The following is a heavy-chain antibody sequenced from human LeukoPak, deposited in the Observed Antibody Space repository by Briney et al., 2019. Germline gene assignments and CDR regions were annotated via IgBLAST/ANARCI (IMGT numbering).Heavy chain of an antibody. D-gene: IGHD2-15*01. V-gene: IGHV3-48*03. Sequence: GGSLRLSCEASGFTFSGYEMNWVRQAPGKGLEWISYICGRGVTTYYADSVKGRFTISRDDAKKLLYLEMNSLRAEDTAVYYCARRGGVVVAATPNYYYYGMDVWGQGTTVTVSS. CDR2: ICGRGVTT. CDR3: ARRGGVVVAATPNYYYYGMDV. J-gene: IGHJ6*02. CDR1: GFTFSGYE.